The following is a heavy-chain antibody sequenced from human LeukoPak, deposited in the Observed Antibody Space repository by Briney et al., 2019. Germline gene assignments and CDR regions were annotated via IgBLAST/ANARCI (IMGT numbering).Heavy chain of an antibody. D-gene: IGHD6-19*01. CDR1: GGSFSGYY. CDR2: INHSGST. V-gene: IGHV4-34*01. CDR3: ARRRYGWYDY. Sequence: SSETLSLTCAVYGGSFSGYYWSWIRQPPGKGLEWIGEINHSGSTNYNPSLKSRVTISVDTSKNQFSLKLSSVTAADTAVHYCARRRYGWYDYWGQGTLVTVSS. J-gene: IGHJ4*02.